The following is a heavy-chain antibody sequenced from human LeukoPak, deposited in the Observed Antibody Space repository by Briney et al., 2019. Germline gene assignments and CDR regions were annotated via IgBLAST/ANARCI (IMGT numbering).Heavy chain of an antibody. Sequence: PGGSLRLSCAASGFTFSSYGMHWVRQAPGKGLEWVAVIWYDGNNKYYADSVKGRFTISRDNSKNTLYLQMHSLRAEDTAVYYCARSTSSEYDIYHFDYWGQGTLVTVSS. V-gene: IGHV3-33*01. J-gene: IGHJ4*02. CDR3: ARSTSSEYDIYHFDY. CDR2: IWYDGNNK. CDR1: GFTFSSYG. D-gene: IGHD3-9*01.